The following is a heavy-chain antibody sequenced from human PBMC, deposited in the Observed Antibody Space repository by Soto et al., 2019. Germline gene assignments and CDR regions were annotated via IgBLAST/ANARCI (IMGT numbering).Heavy chain of an antibody. Sequence: QVHLQQWGAGLLKPSETLSLTCPVYGGSFSGYYWSWIRQPPGKGLEWIGEINHSGSTNYNPSLKRRVTISVDKSKNQFSLKLSSVTAADTAVYYCASTAGILLWFGEARYYFDYWGQGTLVTV. V-gene: IGHV4-34*01. CDR2: INHSGST. J-gene: IGHJ4*02. D-gene: IGHD3-10*01. CDR3: ASTAGILLWFGEARYYFDY. CDR1: GGSFSGYY.